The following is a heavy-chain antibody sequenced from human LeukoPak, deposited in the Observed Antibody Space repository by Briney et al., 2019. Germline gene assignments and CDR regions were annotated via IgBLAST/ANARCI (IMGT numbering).Heavy chain of an antibody. CDR1: GYSISSGYY. V-gene: IGHV4-38-2*02. Sequence: KSSETLSLTCTVSGYSISSGYYWGWIRQPPGKGLEWIGSIYHSGSTYYNPSLKSRVTISVDTSKNQFSLKLSSVTAADTAVYYCARRASYYYYYMDVWGKGTTVTVSS. CDR3: ARRASYYYYYMDV. CDR2: IYHSGST. J-gene: IGHJ6*03.